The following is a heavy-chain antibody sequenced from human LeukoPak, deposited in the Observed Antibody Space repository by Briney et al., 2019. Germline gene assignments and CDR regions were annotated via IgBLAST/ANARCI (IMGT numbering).Heavy chain of an antibody. CDR2: ISSSSSYI. CDR1: GFTFSSYS. Sequence: GGSLRLSCAASGFTFSSYSMNWVRQAPGKGLEWVSSISSSSSYIYYADSVKGRFTISRDNAKNSLYLQMNSLRAEDTAVYYCARDPYGEPAGDYWGQGTLVTVSS. J-gene: IGHJ4*02. V-gene: IGHV3-21*01. CDR3: ARDPYGEPAGDY. D-gene: IGHD1-14*01.